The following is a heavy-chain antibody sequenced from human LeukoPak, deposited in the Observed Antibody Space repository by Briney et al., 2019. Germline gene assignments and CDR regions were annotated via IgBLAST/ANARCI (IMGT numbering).Heavy chain of an antibody. V-gene: IGHV1-24*01. J-gene: IGHJ4*02. Sequence: ASVKVSCKVSGYTPTELSMHWVRQAPGKGLEWMGGFEPEDGETIYAQKFQGRVTMTEDTSTDTAYMELSSLRSEDTAVYYCASTSGIAVAGTLGYWGQGTLVTVSS. D-gene: IGHD6-19*01. CDR2: FEPEDGET. CDR1: GYTPTELS. CDR3: ASTSGIAVAGTLGY.